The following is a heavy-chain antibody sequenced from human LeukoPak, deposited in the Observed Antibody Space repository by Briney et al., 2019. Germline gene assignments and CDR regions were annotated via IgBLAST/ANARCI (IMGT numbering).Heavy chain of an antibody. D-gene: IGHD4-23*01. J-gene: IGHJ3*01. V-gene: IGHV1-69*06. CDR3: ARDAQWELRAFDV. Sequence: SVKVSCKTIGGRFKSYGFSWVRQAPGQGLEWMGGIIPVFDRPNYAQKFEGRVTITADKSTNTTYMEITSLTSDDTAVYYCARDAQWELRAFDVWGRGTMVTVSS. CDR1: GGRFKSYG. CDR2: IIPVFDRP.